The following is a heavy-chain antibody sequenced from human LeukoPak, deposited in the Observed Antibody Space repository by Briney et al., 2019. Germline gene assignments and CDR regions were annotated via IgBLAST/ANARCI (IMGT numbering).Heavy chain of an antibody. CDR3: ARGPYRNFFDY. D-gene: IGHD2-21*01. V-gene: IGHV3-66*01. CDR2: IYSGGAT. J-gene: IGHJ4*02. Sequence: PGGSLRLSCAASGFTVNRTYISWVRQAPGRGLEWVSVIYSGGATYYSDSVKGRFTISRDNSKNTLYLQMNSLRAEDTAVYYCARGPYRNFFDYWGQGTLVTVSS. CDR1: GFTVNRTY.